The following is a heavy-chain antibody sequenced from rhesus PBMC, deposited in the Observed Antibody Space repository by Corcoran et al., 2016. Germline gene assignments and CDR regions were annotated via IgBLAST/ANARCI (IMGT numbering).Heavy chain of an antibody. J-gene: IGHJ4*01. CDR2: INGNSGST. Sequence: QVQLQESGPGLVKPSETLSLTCAVSGGSFSSYWWSWIRQPPGKGLEWIGEINGNSGSTHYNPSLKSRGTISKDASKNQFSLKLSSVTAADTAVYYCASRGDYYSGSYRFDYWGQGVLVTVSS. D-gene: IGHD3-16*01. CDR3: ASRGDYYSGSYRFDY. CDR1: GGSFSSYW. V-gene: IGHV4-80*01.